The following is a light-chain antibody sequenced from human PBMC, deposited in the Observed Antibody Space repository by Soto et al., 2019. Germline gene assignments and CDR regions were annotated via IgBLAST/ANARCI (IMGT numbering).Light chain of an antibody. CDR2: GAS. CDR3: QQYNNWPPST. Sequence: EIVITHSPATLSVSPCERATLSSSASQSVSSNLASYQQQPGEAPRLLIYGASTSATTITARFSGSGSGTEFTLTISSLQSEDFAVYYCQQYNNWPPSTFGQGTRLEIK. CDR1: QSVSSN. J-gene: IGKJ5*01. V-gene: IGKV3-15*01.